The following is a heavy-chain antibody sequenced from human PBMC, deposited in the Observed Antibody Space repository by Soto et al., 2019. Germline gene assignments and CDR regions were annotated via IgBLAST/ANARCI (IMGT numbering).Heavy chain of an antibody. J-gene: IGHJ4*02. D-gene: IGHD2-2*01. CDR2: IYYSGST. V-gene: IGHV4-61*01. CDR1: GGSVSSGSYY. CDR3: ARRYCSSTSCSRVFDY. Sequence: SLTCTVSGGSVSSGSYYWSWIRQPPGKGLEWIGYIYYSGSTNYNPSLKSRVTISVDTSKNQFSLKLSSVTAADTAVYYCARRYCSSTSCSRVFDYWGQGTLVTVSS.